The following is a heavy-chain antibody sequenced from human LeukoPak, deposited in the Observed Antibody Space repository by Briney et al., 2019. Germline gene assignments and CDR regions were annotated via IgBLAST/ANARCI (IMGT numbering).Heavy chain of an antibody. CDR1: GYTFTNYD. Sequence: ASVKVSCKAPGYTFTNYDINWVRQATGQGLEWMGWMNPNSGNTGSAQKFQGRVSMTRNTSISTAYMELSSLRSEDTAVYYCAKGGVGVTPEFDYWGQGTLVTVSS. CDR3: AKGGVGVTPEFDY. CDR2: MNPNSGNT. J-gene: IGHJ4*02. D-gene: IGHD1-26*01. V-gene: IGHV1-8*01.